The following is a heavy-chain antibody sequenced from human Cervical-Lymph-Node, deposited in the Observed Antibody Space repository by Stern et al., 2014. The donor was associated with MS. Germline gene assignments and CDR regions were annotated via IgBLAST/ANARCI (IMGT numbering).Heavy chain of an antibody. CDR3: AREKGDSDVFDI. CDR2: IIPIFGTA. CDR1: GGTFSTYA. J-gene: IGHJ3*02. Sequence: VQLVESGAEVKKPGSSVKVSCKASGGTFSTYAISWVRQAPGKGLGWMGGIIPIFGTANYAQKFQGRVTIPADESTSTAYMELSSLRSEDTAVYYCAREKGDSDVFDIWGQGTMVTVSS. V-gene: IGHV1-69*01. D-gene: IGHD3-16*01.